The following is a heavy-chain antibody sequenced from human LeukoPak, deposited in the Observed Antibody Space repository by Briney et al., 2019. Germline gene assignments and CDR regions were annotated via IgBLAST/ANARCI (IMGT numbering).Heavy chain of an antibody. CDR1: GFTFSSYS. V-gene: IGHV3-21*01. CDR2: ISSSSYI. D-gene: IGHD3-10*02. CDR3: AELGITMIGGV. Sequence: PGGSLRLSCPASGFTFSSYSMDWVRQAPGEGLEWVSSISSSSYIYYADSVEGRFTISRDNAKNSLYLQMNSLRAEDTAVYYCAELGITMIGGVWGKGTTVTISS. J-gene: IGHJ6*04.